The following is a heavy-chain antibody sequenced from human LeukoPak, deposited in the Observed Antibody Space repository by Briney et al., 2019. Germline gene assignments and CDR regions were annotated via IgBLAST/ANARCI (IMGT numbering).Heavy chain of an antibody. CDR1: GGSISSYY. CDR3: ARIAARRRIDY. D-gene: IGHD6-6*01. CDR2: IYYSGST. V-gene: IGHV4-59*12. J-gene: IGHJ4*02. Sequence: SETLSLTCTVSGGSISSYYWSWIRQPPGKGLEWIGYIYYSGSTNYNPSLKSRVTISVDTSKNQFSLKLSSVTAADTAVYYCARIAARRRIDYWGQGTLVTVSS.